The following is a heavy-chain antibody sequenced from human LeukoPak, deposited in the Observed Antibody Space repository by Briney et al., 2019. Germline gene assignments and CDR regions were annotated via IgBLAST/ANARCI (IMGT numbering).Heavy chain of an antibody. CDR3: KKVCTELLRCY. CDR1: GFTVSSNE. V-gene: IGHV3-38-3*01. J-gene: IGHJ4*02. Sequence: GGSLRLSCAASGFTVSSNEMSWVRQAPGKGLEWVSSISGGSTYYADSRKGRFTISRDNSKNTLHLQMNSLRAEDTAVYYRKKVCTELLRCYWGQGTLVTVSS. CDR2: ISGGST. D-gene: IGHD6-6*01.